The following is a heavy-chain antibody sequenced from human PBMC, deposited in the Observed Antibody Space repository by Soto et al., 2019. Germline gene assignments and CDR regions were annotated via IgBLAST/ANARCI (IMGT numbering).Heavy chain of an antibody. Sequence: EGPLLESGGGLVQPGGSLRLSCAASGFTFSSYAMTWVRQAPGKGLEWVSSISGSGISTYYADSVKGRFTISRDNCKNTLYLQMNRLRAEDAAVYYCAKSAGSNAYYPNDYWGQGTLVTVSS. CDR3: AKSAGSNAYYPNDY. CDR1: GFTFSSYA. V-gene: IGHV3-23*01. D-gene: IGHD3-16*01. J-gene: IGHJ4*02. CDR2: ISGSGIST.